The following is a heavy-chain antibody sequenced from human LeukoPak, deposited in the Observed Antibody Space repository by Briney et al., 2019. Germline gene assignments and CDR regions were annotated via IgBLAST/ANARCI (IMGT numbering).Heavy chain of an antibody. V-gene: IGHV3-48*01. Sequence: GGSLRLSCAASGFTFGTYSMSWVRQAPGKGLKWVSYISSISSIIYYADSVKGRFTISRDNAKSLLYLQMNSLRAEDTAVYYCARSRPGTEAGQPNFDYWGQGTLVTVSS. CDR3: ARSRPGTEAGQPNFDY. CDR1: GFTFGTYS. D-gene: IGHD6-13*01. J-gene: IGHJ4*02. CDR2: ISSISSII.